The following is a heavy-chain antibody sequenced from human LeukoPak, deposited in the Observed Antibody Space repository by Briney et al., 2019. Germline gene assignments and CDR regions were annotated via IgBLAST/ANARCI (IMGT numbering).Heavy chain of an antibody. CDR3: ARENFVLLWFGESQGYYMDV. V-gene: IGHV4-39*02. D-gene: IGHD3-10*01. CDR1: GGSISSYY. Sequence: PSETLSLTCTVSGGSISSYYWSWIRQPPGKGLEWIGSIYYSGSTYYNPSLKSRVTISVDTSKNQFSLKLSSVTAADTAVYYCARENFVLLWFGESQGYYMDVWGKGTTVTVSS. J-gene: IGHJ6*03. CDR2: IYYSGST.